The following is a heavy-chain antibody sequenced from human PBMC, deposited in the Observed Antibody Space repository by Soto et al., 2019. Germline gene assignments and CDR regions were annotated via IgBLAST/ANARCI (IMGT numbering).Heavy chain of an antibody. V-gene: IGHV4-61*08. J-gene: IGHJ6*02. CDR2: IYYSGST. CDR1: GGSVSSGDYY. Sequence: QVQLQESGPGLVKPSETLSLTCTVSGGSVSSGDYYWSWIRQPPGKGLEWIGYIYYSGSTTYNPATTYTPSLKSRVTISLDTSKNQFSLKLSSMTAADTAVYYCARDRPRTIYTSDYYYYGLDVWGLGTTVTVSS. D-gene: IGHD6-19*01. CDR3: ARDRPRTIYTSDYYYYGLDV.